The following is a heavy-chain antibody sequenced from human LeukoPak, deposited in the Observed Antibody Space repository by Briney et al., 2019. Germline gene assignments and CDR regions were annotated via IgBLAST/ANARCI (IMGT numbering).Heavy chain of an antibody. CDR2: IYYSGST. V-gene: IGHV4-59*12. D-gene: IGHD3-10*01. CDR1: GGSISSYY. Sequence: PSETLSLTCTVSGGSISSYYWSWIRQPPGKGLEWIGYIYYSGSTNYNPSLKSRVTISVDTSKNQFSLKLSSVTAADTAVYYCATPPHYGSGSYTYWGQGTLVAVSS. J-gene: IGHJ4*02. CDR3: ATPPHYGSGSYTY.